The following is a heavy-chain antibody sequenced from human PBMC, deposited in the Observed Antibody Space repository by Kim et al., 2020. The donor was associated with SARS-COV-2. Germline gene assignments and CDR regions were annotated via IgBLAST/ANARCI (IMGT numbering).Heavy chain of an antibody. J-gene: IGHJ6*02. D-gene: IGHD1-20*01. CDR2: INHSGST. Sequence: SETLSLTCAVYGGSFSGYYWSWIRQPPGKGLEWIGEINHSGSTNYNPSLKSRVTISVDTSKNQFSLKLSSVTAADTAVYYCARGTVTGTTFDYYYYYGMDVWGQGTTVTVSS. CDR3: ARGTVTGTTFDYYYYYGMDV. CDR1: GGSFSGYY. V-gene: IGHV4-34*01.